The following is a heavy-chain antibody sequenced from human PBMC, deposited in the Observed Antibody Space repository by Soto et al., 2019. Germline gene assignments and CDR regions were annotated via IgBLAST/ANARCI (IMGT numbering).Heavy chain of an antibody. J-gene: IGHJ6*02. Sequence: DVQLLESGGHLVQPGGSLRLSCAASGFTFSSYAMSWVRQAPGKGPEWVSSVSAGGDMTYYSDSVKGRFTISRDSSNNALFLQMNGLRIEDTALYYCARGDRGGSGSPASYYYSGLDVRGQGTTDTVS. CDR1: GFTFSSYA. CDR2: VSAGGDMT. D-gene: IGHD3-10*01. CDR3: ARGDRGGSGSPASYYYSGLDV. V-gene: IGHV3-23*01.